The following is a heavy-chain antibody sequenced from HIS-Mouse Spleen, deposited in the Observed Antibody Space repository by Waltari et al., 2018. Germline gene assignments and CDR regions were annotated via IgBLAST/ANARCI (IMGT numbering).Heavy chain of an antibody. CDR2: INPNSGGT. CDR3: ARDYYGSGSYYYYYGMDV. V-gene: IGHV1-2*02. Sequence: QVQLVQSGAEVKKPGASVKVSCKASGYTFTGSHLHVGRQAPGQGLEWMGWINPNSGGTNYAQKFQGRVTMTRDTSISTAYMELSRLRSDDTAVYYCARDYYGSGSYYYYYGMDVWGQGTTVTVSS. D-gene: IGHD3-10*01. J-gene: IGHJ6*02. CDR1: GYTFTGSH.